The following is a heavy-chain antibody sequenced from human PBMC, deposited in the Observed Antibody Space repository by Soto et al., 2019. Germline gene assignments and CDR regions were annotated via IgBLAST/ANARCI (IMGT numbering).Heavy chain of an antibody. CDR2: IYPGDSDT. J-gene: IGHJ1*01. D-gene: IGHD6-19*01. Sequence: PRGSPKISRKGSGYSFSSYWIGWGRQMPGKGLEWMGIIYPGDSDTRYSPSFQGQVTISADKSISTAYLQWSSLKASDTAMYYCAQVAGTKMGYFQHWGQGTLVTVSS. V-gene: IGHV5-51*01. CDR3: AQVAGTKMGYFQH. CDR1: GYSFSSYW.